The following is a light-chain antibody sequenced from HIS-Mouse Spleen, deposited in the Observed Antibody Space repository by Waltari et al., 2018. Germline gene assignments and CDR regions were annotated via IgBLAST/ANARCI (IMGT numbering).Light chain of an antibody. CDR3: SSYTSSSTLV. V-gene: IGLV2-14*03. Sequence: QSALTQPASVSGSPGQSITISCTGTRSDVGGYNYVSRYQQHPAKAPKLMIYDVSNRPSGVSNRFSGSKSGNTASLTISGLQAEDEADYYCSSYTSSSTLVFGGGTKLTVI. CDR2: DVS. J-gene: IGLJ2*01. CDR1: RSDVGGYNY.